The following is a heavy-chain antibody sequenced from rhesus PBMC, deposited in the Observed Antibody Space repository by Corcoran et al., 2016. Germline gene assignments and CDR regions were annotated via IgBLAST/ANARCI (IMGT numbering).Heavy chain of an antibody. CDR1: GFTFSNYW. V-gene: IGHV3S42*01. CDR2: INSGGGST. J-gene: IGHJ4*01. Sequence: EVQLVESGGGLAKPGGSLRLSCAASGFTFSNYWMNWVRQTPGKGLEWISTINSGGGSTYYADSVKGRFTISRDNSKNTLSLQMNSLRAEDTAVYYCAKGDGYSPFDYWGQGVLVTVSS. D-gene: IGHD3-9*01. CDR3: AKGDGYSPFDY.